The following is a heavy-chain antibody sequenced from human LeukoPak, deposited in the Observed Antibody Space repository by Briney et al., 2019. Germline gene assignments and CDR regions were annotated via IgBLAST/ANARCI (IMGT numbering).Heavy chain of an antibody. CDR3: ARVTTVVTPGEDDAFDI. D-gene: IGHD4-23*01. CDR1: GYTFTSYA. V-gene: IGHV7-4-1*02. Sequence: ASVKVSCKASGYTFTSYAMNWVRPAPGQGLGWMRWLNTNTGNPTYAQGFTGRFVFSLDTSVSTAYLQISSLKAEDTAVYYCARVTTVVTPGEDDAFDIWGQGTMVTVSS. CDR2: LNTNTGNP. J-gene: IGHJ3*02.